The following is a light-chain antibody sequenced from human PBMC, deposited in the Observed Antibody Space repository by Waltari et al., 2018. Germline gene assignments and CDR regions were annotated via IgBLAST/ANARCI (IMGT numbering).Light chain of an antibody. J-gene: IGLJ2*01. CDR3: SSYTSSTTFV. V-gene: IGLV2-18*02. Sequence: QSALTQPPSVSGSPGQSVTISCTGTSSDVGNDNRVSWYHQPPGTAPKVVIYEVNTRPSGVPDRFSGSKSGNTAYLTISGLQAEDEADYYCSSYTSSTTFVFGGGTKLAVL. CDR2: EVN. CDR1: SSDVGNDNR.